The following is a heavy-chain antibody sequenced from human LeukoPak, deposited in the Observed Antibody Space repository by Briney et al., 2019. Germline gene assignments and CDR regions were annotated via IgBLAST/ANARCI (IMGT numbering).Heavy chain of an antibody. CDR3: AAYFSGYARFDY. V-gene: IGHV4-39*07. J-gene: IGHJ4*02. Sequence: SETLSLTCTVSGGSISSSSYYWGWIRQPPGKGLEWIGSIYHSGNTYYNPSLKSRVTISLDTSKNQFSLKLSSVTAADTAVYYCAAYFSGYARFDYWGQGTLVTVSS. CDR2: IYHSGNT. CDR1: GGSISSSSYY. D-gene: IGHD5-12*01.